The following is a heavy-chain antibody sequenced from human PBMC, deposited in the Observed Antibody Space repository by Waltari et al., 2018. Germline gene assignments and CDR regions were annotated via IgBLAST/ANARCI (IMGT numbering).Heavy chain of an antibody. V-gene: IGHV3-21*02. CDR2: ISASSSSI. J-gene: IGHJ3*02. CDR1: GFSFRIPN. Sequence: AQLVESGGGLVKPGGSLRRSCAASGFSFRIPNMNWVRQAPGKGLEWVSSISASSSSIYYADSLKGRFTISRDNTKNSLYLQMNSLRGDDTAVYYCVRRGSGSLLGAFDIWGQGTMVTVSS. D-gene: IGHD1-26*01. CDR3: VRRGSGSLLGAFDI.